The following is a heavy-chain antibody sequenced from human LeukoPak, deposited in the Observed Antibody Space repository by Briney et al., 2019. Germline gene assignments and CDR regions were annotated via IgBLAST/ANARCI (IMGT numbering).Heavy chain of an antibody. CDR2: ISAYNGNT. CDR3: ARDDYDSSGYYYPYYFDY. V-gene: IGHV1-18*01. J-gene: IGHJ4*02. Sequence: ASVKVSCKASGYTFTSYGISWVRQAPGQGLEWMGWISAYNGNTNYAQELQGRVTMTTDTSTSTAYMELRSLRSDDTAVYYCARDDYDSSGYYYPYYFDYWGQGTLVTVSS. CDR1: GYTFTSYG. D-gene: IGHD3-22*01.